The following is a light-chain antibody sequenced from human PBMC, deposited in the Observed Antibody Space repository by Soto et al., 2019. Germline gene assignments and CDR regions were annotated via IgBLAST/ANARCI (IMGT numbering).Light chain of an antibody. CDR1: SSVVGGYNY. Sequence: SALTQPRSVSGSPGQSVTISCTGTSSVVGGYNYVSWYQQHPGKAPKLMIYDVSKRPSGVPDRFSGSKSGNTASLTISGLQAEDEADYYYCSYAGSYTYVFGTGTKLTVL. CDR2: DVS. J-gene: IGLJ1*01. V-gene: IGLV2-11*01. CDR3: CSYAGSYTYV.